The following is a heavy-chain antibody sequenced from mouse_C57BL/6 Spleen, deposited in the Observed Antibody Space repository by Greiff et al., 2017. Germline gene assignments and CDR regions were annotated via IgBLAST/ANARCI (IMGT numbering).Heavy chain of an antibody. CDR1: GFNIKDDY. CDR2: IDPENGDT. J-gene: IGHJ3*01. CDR3: TTRFLLYEAY. Sequence: EVKLVESGAELVRPGASVKLSCTASGFNIKDDYMHWVKQRPEQGLEWIGWIDPENGDTEYASKFQGKATITADTSSNTAYLQLSSLTSEDTAVYYCTTRFLLYEAYWGQGTLVTVSA. V-gene: IGHV14-4*01. D-gene: IGHD2-3*01.